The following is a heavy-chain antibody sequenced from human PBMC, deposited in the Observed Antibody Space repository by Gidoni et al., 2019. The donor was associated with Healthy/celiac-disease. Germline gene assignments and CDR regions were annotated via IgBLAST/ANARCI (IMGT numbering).Heavy chain of an antibody. D-gene: IGHD3-10*01. CDR1: GFTFSNAW. V-gene: IGHV3-15*01. CDR2: IKSKTDGGTT. Sequence: EVQLVESGGGWVKPGGSLRRSCAASGFTFSNAWMSWVRQAQGKGLEWVGRIKSKTDGGTTDYAAPVKGRFTISRDDSKNTLYLPMNSLKTEDTAVYYCTTPLRTFHYYYGMDVWGQGTTVTVSS. J-gene: IGHJ6*02. CDR3: TTPLRTFHYYYGMDV.